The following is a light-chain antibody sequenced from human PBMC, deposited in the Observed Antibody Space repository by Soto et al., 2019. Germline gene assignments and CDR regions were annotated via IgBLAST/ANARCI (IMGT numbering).Light chain of an antibody. CDR1: QSVSSSY. V-gene: IGKV3-20*01. J-gene: IGKJ2*01. CDR3: QQYGPSPPYT. CDR2: AAS. Sequence: EIVLTQSPGTLSLSPGERATLSCRASQSVSSSYLAWYQQKPGQAPRLLIYAASNRATGIPDRFTGSGSGTDFTLTISRVEPEDFAVYYCQQYGPSPPYTFGQGTKVDIK.